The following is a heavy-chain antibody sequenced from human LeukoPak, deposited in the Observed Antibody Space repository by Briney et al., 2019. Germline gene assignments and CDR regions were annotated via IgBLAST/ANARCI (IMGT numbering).Heavy chain of an antibody. Sequence: GGSLRLSCAASGFTFSSSTMSWVRQAPGKGLEWVSNISGSGSGGSTYYADSVKGRFTISRDNSKNTLYLQMNSLRAEDTAVYFCATHSPEWRYSGYYNFYYMDVWGKGTTVTVSS. CDR2: ISGSGSGGST. CDR1: GFTFSSST. D-gene: IGHD5-12*01. J-gene: IGHJ6*03. CDR3: ATHSPEWRYSGYYNFYYMDV. V-gene: IGHV3-23*01.